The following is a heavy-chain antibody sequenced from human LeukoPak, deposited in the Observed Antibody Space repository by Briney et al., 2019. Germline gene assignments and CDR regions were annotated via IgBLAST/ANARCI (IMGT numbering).Heavy chain of an antibody. V-gene: IGHV3-23*01. D-gene: IGHD3-22*01. CDR3: AKSRGYDSTQYYFDF. J-gene: IGHJ4*02. CDR1: GLTFSSSV. Sequence: TGGSLRLSCAASGLTFSSSVMRWVRQAPGKGLEWVAAISGSGGSTFYADSVKGRFTISKDNSNNMLYLQMNSLRAEDTAVYSCAKSRGYDSTQYYFDFWGQGTLVTVSS. CDR2: ISGSGGST.